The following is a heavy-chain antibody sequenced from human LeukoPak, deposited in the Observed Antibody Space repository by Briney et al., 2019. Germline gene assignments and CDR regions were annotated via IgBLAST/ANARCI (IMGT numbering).Heavy chain of an antibody. J-gene: IGHJ4*02. D-gene: IGHD6-19*01. CDR1: GYTFTGYY. Sequence: ASVKVSCKASGYTFTGYYRHWVRQAPGQGLEWMGWINPNSGGTNYAQKFQGRVTMTRDTSISTAYMELSRLRSDDTAVYYCARDNGSGWSNLYYFDYWGQGTLVTVSS. CDR2: INPNSGGT. CDR3: ARDNGSGWSNLYYFDY. V-gene: IGHV1-2*02.